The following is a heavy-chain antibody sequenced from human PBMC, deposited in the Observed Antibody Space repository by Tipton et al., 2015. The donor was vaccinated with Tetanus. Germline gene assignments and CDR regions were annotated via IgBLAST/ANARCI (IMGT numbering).Heavy chain of an antibody. D-gene: IGHD3-22*01. Sequence: SLRLSCAAPGFTFSSYGMHWVRQAPGKGLEWVAVIWYDGSNKYYADSVKGRFTISRDNSKNTLYLQMNSLRAEDTAVYYCARDWAGADSSGYSTYSYFDYWGQGTLVTVSS. CDR1: GFTFSSYG. CDR2: IWYDGSNK. V-gene: IGHV3-33*01. CDR3: ARDWAGADSSGYSTYSYFDY. J-gene: IGHJ4*02.